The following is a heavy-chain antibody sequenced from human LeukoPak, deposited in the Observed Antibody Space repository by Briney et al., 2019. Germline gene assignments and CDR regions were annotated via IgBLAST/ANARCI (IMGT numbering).Heavy chain of an antibody. CDR1: GYSISSDYY. CDR2: IYHSGTT. CDR3: ARQRSIGTGNYYTGY. D-gene: IGHD3-10*01. Sequence: SETLSLTCAVSGYSISSDYYWDWIRQPPGQGLEWVGTIYHSGTTYYNPSLKSRVTISLDTSKNQFSLILSSVTAADTAVYYCARQRSIGTGNYYTGYWGQGTLVTVSS. V-gene: IGHV4-38-2*01. J-gene: IGHJ4*02.